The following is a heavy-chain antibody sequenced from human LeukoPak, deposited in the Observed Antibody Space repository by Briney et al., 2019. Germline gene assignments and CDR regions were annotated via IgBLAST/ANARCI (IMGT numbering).Heavy chain of an antibody. J-gene: IGHJ4*02. Sequence: GGALRLSCAASGFTFNTYSMSWVRQAPGKGLEWVALIPYDGSNKYYADSVKGRFTVSRDNSKNTLYLQMNSLRAEDTAVYYCVRGAYSSSWLNFDYWGQGTLVTVSS. CDR2: IPYDGSNK. CDR3: VRGAYSSSWLNFDY. V-gene: IGHV3-30*03. CDR1: GFTFNTYS. D-gene: IGHD6-13*01.